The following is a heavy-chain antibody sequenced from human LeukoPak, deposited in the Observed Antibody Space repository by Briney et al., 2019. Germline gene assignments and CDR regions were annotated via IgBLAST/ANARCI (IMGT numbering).Heavy chain of an antibody. D-gene: IGHD3-9*01. CDR2: IIPIFGTA. CDR3: ARVGVSYDILTGYFDY. J-gene: IGHJ4*02. Sequence: SVKVSCKASGGTFSSYAISWVRQAPGQGVEWMGGIIPIFGTANYAQKFQGRVTITADESTSTAYMELSSLRSEDTAVYYCARVGVSYDILTGYFDYWGQGTLVTVSS. V-gene: IGHV1-69*01. CDR1: GGTFSSYA.